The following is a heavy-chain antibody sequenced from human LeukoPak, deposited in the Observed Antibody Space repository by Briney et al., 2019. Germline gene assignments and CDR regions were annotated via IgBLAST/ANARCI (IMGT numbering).Heavy chain of an antibody. V-gene: IGHV1-69*05. CDR2: IIPIFGTA. CDR3: ARVEDWAHDAFDI. Sequence: GASVKVSCKASGGTFSSYAISWVRQAPGQGLEWMGGIIPIFGTANYAQKFQGRVTITTDESTSTAYMELSSLRSEDTAVYYCARVEDWAHDAFDIWGQGTMVTVSS. J-gene: IGHJ3*02. CDR1: GGTFSSYA. D-gene: IGHD3/OR15-3a*01.